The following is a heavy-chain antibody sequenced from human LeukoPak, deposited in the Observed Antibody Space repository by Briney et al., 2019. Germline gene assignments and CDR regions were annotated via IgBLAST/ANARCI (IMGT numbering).Heavy chain of an antibody. CDR2: IYYSGST. J-gene: IGHJ3*02. CDR1: GASISFYY. V-gene: IGHV4-59*01. CDR3: ALDSSGWSDDSFDI. D-gene: IGHD6-13*01. Sequence: SETLSLTCTVSGASISFYYWSWIRQPSGKGLEWIGYIYYSGSTNYNPSLKSRVTMSIDTSKNHFSLNLNSVTAADTAIYYCALDSSGWSDDSFDIWGQGTMVTVSS.